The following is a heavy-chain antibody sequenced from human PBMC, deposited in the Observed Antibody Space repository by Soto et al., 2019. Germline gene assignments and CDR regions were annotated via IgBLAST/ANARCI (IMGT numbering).Heavy chain of an antibody. D-gene: IGHD3-10*01. J-gene: IGHJ5*02. CDR3: AHRPGDNWFDP. Sequence: SGPTLVNPTQTLTLTCTFSGFSLSTSGMGVGWIRQPPGKALEWLAIIYWDDDKRYRPSLKNRLTITTDTSKNRVVLTMTNMAPEDTATYYCAHRPGDNWFDPWGQGTLVTVSS. CDR1: GFSLSTSGMG. CDR2: IYWDDDK. V-gene: IGHV2-5*02.